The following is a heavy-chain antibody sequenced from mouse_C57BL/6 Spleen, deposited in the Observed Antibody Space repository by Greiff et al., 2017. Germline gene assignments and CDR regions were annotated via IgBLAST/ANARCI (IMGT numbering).Heavy chain of an antibody. D-gene: IGHD2-5*01. CDR3: ARYRAYYSNYVGMDY. J-gene: IGHJ4*01. CDR2: IRNKANGYTT. CDR1: GFTFTDYY. Sequence: EVHLVESGGGLVQPGGSLSLSCAASGFTFTDYYMSWVRQPPGKALEWLGFIRNKANGYTTEYSASVKGRFTISRDNSQSILYLQMNALRAEDSATYYCARYRAYYSNYVGMDYWGQGTSVTVSS. V-gene: IGHV7-3*01.